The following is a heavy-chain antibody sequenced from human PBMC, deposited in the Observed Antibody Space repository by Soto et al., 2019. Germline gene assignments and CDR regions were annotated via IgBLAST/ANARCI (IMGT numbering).Heavy chain of an antibody. CDR1: GGSISSYY. D-gene: IGHD2-2*01. CDR3: ARLKGYCSSTSCLHNPRHYYYYGMDV. Sequence: SETLSLTCTVSGGSISSYYWSWIRQPPGKGLEWIGYIYYSGSTNYNPSLKSRVTISVDTSKNQFSLKLSSVTAADTAVYYCARLKGYCSSTSCLHNPRHYYYYGMDVWGQGTTVTVSS. J-gene: IGHJ6*02. V-gene: IGHV4-59*01. CDR2: IYYSGST.